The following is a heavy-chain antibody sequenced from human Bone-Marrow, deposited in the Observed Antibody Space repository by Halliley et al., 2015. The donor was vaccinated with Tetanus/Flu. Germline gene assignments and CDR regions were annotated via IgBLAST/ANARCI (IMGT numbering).Heavy chain of an antibody. J-gene: IGHJ6*02. V-gene: IGHV1-46*01. CDR1: GDTFRNNA. CDR3: ARDPLEGSGSHDSSYYAMVV. CDR2: INPSGGTT. Sequence: QMQLVQSGAEVKKPGSSVTVSCKASGDTFRNNAFNWVRQAPGQGLEWMAIINPSGGTTKYAQKFQGRVTMTRDTSTSTVYMDLTSLRSEDTAIYYCARDPLEGSGSHDSSYYAMVVWGQGTTVPVSS. D-gene: IGHD3-10*01.